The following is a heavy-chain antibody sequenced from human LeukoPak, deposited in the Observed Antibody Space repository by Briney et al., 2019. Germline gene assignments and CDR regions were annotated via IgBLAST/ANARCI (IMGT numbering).Heavy chain of an antibody. D-gene: IGHD6-13*01. J-gene: IGHJ5*02. CDR1: GFTFSSYS. CDR2: ISSSSSYI. V-gene: IGHV3-21*01. CDR3: ARETAAAGNWFDP. Sequence: GGSLRLSCAASGFTFSSYSMNWVRQAPGKGPEWVSSISSSSSYIYYADSVKGRFTISRDNAKNSLYLQMNSLRAEDTAVYYCARETAAAGNWFDPWGQGTLVTVSS.